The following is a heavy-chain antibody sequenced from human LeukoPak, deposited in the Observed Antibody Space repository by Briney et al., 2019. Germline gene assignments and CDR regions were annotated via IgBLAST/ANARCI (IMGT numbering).Heavy chain of an antibody. V-gene: IGHV1-69*01. CDR2: IIPIYGAA. CDR1: GGTFSNSA. J-gene: IGHJ3*02. Sequence: SVKVFCKASGGTFSNSAISWVRQAPGQGLEWMGQIIPIYGAANYAHRFQDRVTITSDESTSTASMELTSLRSEDTAMYYCAREGRLYDSGGYSVFAAFDIWGQGTMVTVSS. D-gene: IGHD3-22*01. CDR3: AREGRLYDSGGYSVFAAFDI.